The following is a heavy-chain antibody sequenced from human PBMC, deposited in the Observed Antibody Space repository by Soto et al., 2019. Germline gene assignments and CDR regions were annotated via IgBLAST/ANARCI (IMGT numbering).Heavy chain of an antibody. D-gene: IGHD5-12*01. Sequence: EVQLVESGGGVVQPGGSLRLSCAASGFSFSTWMHWVRQAPGKGLVWLSRINSDGSSITYADSVKGRFIVSRDNAKNTLYLQINSLTAEDTVVYYCTRGASGYGNFDYWGQGVLLTVSS. CDR3: TRGASGYGNFDY. V-gene: IGHV3-74*01. J-gene: IGHJ4*02. CDR2: INSDGSSI. CDR1: GFSFSTW.